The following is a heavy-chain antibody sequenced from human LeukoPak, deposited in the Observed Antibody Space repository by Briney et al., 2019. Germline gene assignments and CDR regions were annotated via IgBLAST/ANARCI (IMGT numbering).Heavy chain of an antibody. Sequence: GGSLRLSCAASGFTFSSYAMGWVRQAPGKGLEWVSAISGSGGSTYYADSVKGRFTISRDNSKNTLYLQMNSLRAEDTAVYYCAKDLGPEYYDFWSGYSNYGMDVWGQGTTVTVSS. CDR2: ISGSGGST. J-gene: IGHJ6*02. CDR3: AKDLGPEYYDFWSGYSNYGMDV. V-gene: IGHV3-23*01. D-gene: IGHD3-3*01. CDR1: GFTFSSYA.